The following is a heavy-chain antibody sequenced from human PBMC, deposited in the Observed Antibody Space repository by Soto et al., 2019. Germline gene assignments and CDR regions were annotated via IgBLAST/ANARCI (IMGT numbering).Heavy chain of an antibody. CDR1: GFTFSIYA. D-gene: IGHD4-17*01. V-gene: IGHV4-59*01. CDR3: ARTVGGPYYFDY. J-gene: IGHJ4*02. Sequence: PGGSLRLSCAASGFTFSIYAMSWVRQAPGKGLEWVSAISGSGSTNYNPSLKSRVTISVDTSKNQFSLKLSSVTAADTAVYYCARTVGGPYYFDYWGQGTLVTVSS. CDR2: ISGSGST.